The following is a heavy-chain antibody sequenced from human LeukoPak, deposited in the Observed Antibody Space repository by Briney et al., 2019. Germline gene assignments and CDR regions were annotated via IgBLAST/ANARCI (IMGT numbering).Heavy chain of an antibody. CDR2: IYYTGSS. V-gene: IGHV4-39*07. J-gene: IGHJ5*02. Sequence: SEPLSLTCTFSGGSISSSDYYWGWIRQPPGKGLEWIGNIYYTGSSSYNSSLKSRVTISVDTSKNQFSLQLSSVTAADTAVYYCARENYCTNGVCWAFDPWGQGTLVTVSS. CDR3: ARENYCTNGVCWAFDP. CDR1: GGSISSSDYY. D-gene: IGHD2-8*01.